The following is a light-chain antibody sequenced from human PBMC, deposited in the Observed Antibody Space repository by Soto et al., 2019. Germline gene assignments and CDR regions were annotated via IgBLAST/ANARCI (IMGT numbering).Light chain of an antibody. CDR3: QQYGGSPRT. CDR1: QSVSSSY. Sequence: EIVLTQSPGTLSLSAAERATVSCTASQSVSSSYLAWYQQKPGRAPRLLIYGASSRATGIPDRCSGSGSGTDFTLTISRLEPEDFAVYYCQQYGGSPRTFGQGTKGDIK. CDR2: GAS. J-gene: IGKJ1*01. V-gene: IGKV3-20*01.